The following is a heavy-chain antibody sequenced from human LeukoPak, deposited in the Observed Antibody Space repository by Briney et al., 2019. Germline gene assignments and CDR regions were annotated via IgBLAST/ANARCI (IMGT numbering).Heavy chain of an antibody. CDR2: IYYSGST. CDR1: GGSISSYY. CDR3: ARDGYNHNWFDP. Sequence: PSETLSLTCTVSGGSISSYYWSWIRQPPGKGLEWIGYIYYSGSTNYNPSLKSRVTISVDTSKNQFSLKLSSVTAADTAVYYCARDGYNHNWFDPWGQGTLATVSS. V-gene: IGHV4-59*01. J-gene: IGHJ5*02. D-gene: IGHD5-24*01.